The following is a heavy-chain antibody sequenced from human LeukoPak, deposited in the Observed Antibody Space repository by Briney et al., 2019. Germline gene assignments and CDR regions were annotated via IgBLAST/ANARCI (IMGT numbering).Heavy chain of an antibody. Sequence: PSETLSLTCAVYGGSFSGYYWSWIRQPPGKGLEWIGEINHSGSTNYNPSLKSRVTISVATSKNQFSLKLSSVTAADTAVYYCARGLDYYGSGSQGYYFDYWGQGTLVTVSS. CDR3: ARGLDYYGSGSQGYYFDY. D-gene: IGHD3-10*01. CDR1: GGSFSGYY. V-gene: IGHV4-34*01. J-gene: IGHJ4*02. CDR2: INHSGST.